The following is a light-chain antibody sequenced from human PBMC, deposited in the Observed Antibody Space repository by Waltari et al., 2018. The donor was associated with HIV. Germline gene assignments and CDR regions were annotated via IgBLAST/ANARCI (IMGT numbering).Light chain of an antibody. CDR3: QQYYSTPPLT. CDR1: PSVLYSSNNKNY. J-gene: IGKJ4*01. V-gene: IGKV4-1*01. Sequence: DIVMTQSPDSLAVSLGARATINCKSSPSVLYSSNNKNYLAWYHQKPGQPPKLLIYWASTRQSGVPDRFSGSGSGTDFTLTISSLQAEDVAVYYCQQYYSTPPLTFGGGTKVEIK. CDR2: WAS.